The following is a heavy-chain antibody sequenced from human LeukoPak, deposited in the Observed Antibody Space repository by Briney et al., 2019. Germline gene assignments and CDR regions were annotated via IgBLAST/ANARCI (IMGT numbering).Heavy chain of an antibody. V-gene: IGHV1-69*06. CDR2: IIPIFGTA. CDR3: ARDSGYSSGWYINRPHWFDY. D-gene: IGHD6-19*01. CDR1: GGTFSSYA. Sequence: SVKVSCKASGGTFSSYAISWVRQAPGQGLEWMGGIIPIFGTANYAQKFQGRVTITADKSTSTAYMELSRLRSDDTAVYYCARDSGYSSGWYINRPHWFDYWGQGTLVTVSS. J-gene: IGHJ4*02.